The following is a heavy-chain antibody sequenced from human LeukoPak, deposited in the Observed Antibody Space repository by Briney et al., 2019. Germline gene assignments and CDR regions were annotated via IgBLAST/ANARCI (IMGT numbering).Heavy chain of an antibody. D-gene: IGHD4-17*01. CDR2: IKQGGNEK. V-gene: IGHV3-7*01. CDR3: ARGPNYGDRVDYFDY. Sequence: GGPLRLSCAASGFIFRNHWMSWVRQVPGRGLEWVAHIKQGGNEKHYVDSVEGRFTLSRDDSKNSLYLQMNSLRVDDSAVYYCARGPNYGDRVDYFDYWRQGTLVSVS. J-gene: IGHJ4*02. CDR1: GFIFRNHW.